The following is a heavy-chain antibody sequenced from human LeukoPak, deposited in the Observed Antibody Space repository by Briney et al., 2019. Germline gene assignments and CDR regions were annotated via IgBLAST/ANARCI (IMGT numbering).Heavy chain of an antibody. J-gene: IGHJ5*02. CDR1: GFTFSTYS. CDR2: ISSSSVYI. CDR3: ARDGVGYDFWSGYPTPAKNWFDP. V-gene: IGHV3-21*01. D-gene: IGHD3-3*01. Sequence: GGSLRLSRVVSGFTFSTYSMNWVRQAPGKGLEWVSSISSSSVYIHYADSVKGRFTISRDNAKKSLYLQMNSLRAEDTAVYYCARDGVGYDFWSGYPTPAKNWFDPWGQGTLVTVSS.